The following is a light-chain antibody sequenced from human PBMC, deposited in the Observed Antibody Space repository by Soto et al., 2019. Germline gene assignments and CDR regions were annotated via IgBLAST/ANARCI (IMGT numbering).Light chain of an antibody. CDR3: GSYTDSNPSYV. CDR1: ASDVGRHTY. V-gene: IGLV2-8*01. CDR2: EVT. Sequence: SALTQPASVSGSPGKSITISCTGTASDVGRHTYVSWYQQHPGKAPKLMIYEVTIRPSGVPDRFSGSKSGNTASLTVSGLQAGDQADYYCGSYTDSNPSYVFGTGTKVTVL. J-gene: IGLJ1*01.